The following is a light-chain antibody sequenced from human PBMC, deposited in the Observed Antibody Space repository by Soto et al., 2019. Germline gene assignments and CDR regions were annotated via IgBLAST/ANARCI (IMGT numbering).Light chain of an antibody. V-gene: IGKV4-1*01. J-gene: IGKJ4*01. CDR3: QQYYSTPLP. CDR1: QSVLYSSNNKNY. CDR2: WAS. Sequence: MTSSAESVAETISARATITCKSSQSVLYSSNNKNYLAWYQQKPGQPPKLLIYWASTRESGVPDRFSGSGSGTDFTLTISSLQAEDVAVYYCQQYYSTPLPFAGGTKVDI.